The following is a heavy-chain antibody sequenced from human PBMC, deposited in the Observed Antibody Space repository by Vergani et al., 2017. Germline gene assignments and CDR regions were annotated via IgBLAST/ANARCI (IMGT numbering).Heavy chain of an antibody. CDR3: ATRGYCSSTSCYTWNWFDP. J-gene: IGHJ5*02. D-gene: IGHD2-2*02. CDR1: GYTFTGYY. V-gene: IGHV1-2*02. Sequence: QVQLVQSGAEVKKPGASVKVSCKASGYTFTGYYMHWVRQAPGQGLEWMGWINPNSGGTNYAQKFQGRVTMTRDTSISTAYMELSRLRSDDTAVYYCATRGYCSSTSCYTWNWFDPWGQGTLVTVSS. CDR2: INPNSGGT.